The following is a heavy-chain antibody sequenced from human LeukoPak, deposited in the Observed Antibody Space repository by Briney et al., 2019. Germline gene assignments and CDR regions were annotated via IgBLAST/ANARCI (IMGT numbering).Heavy chain of an antibody. CDR1: GFIFDDYG. CDR3: ARVGEAGYSYGHLDY. Sequence: RPGGSLRLSCAASGFIFDDYGMNWVRHAPGKGLEWVSGIKWNGGSTVYADSVKARFTISTDNTKNSLYLQLNNLRAEDSALYYCARVGEAGYSYGHLDYWGQGALVTVSS. D-gene: IGHD5-18*01. V-gene: IGHV3-20*04. J-gene: IGHJ4*02. CDR2: IKWNGGST.